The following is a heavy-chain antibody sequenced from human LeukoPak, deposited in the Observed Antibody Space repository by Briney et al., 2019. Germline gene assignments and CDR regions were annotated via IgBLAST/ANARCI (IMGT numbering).Heavy chain of an antibody. J-gene: IGHJ4*02. V-gene: IGHV4-4*07. CDR1: GGSISYFY. D-gene: IGHD6-6*01. CDR2: IYTSGST. CDR3: ARGLRQLVRSWHY. Sequence: SETLSLTCTVSGGSISYFYWSWIRQPAGKGLEWIGRIYTSGSTNYNPSLKSRVTISVDTSKNQFSLKLSSVTAADTAVYYCARGLRQLVRSWHYWGQGTLVTVSS.